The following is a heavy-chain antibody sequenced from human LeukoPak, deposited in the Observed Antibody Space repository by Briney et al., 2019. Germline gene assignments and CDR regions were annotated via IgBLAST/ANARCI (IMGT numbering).Heavy chain of an antibody. Sequence: GRSLRLSCAASGFTFSSYALHWVRQAPGKGLEWVAVLSDDGGDKYYADSVKGRFTISRDNSKNTLYLQMNSLRADDTAVYYCARRGRYCSSTSCLYYYYGMDVWGKGTTVTVSS. CDR2: LSDDGGDK. D-gene: IGHD2-2*01. CDR3: ARRGRYCSSTSCLYYYYGMDV. J-gene: IGHJ6*04. CDR1: GFTFSSYA. V-gene: IGHV3-30*04.